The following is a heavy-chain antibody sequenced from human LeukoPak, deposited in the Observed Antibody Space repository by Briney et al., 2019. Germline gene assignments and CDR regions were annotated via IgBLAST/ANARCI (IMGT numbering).Heavy chain of an antibody. D-gene: IGHD3-10*01. Sequence: SETLSLTCAVYGGSFSGYYWSWIRQPPGKGLEWIGEINHSGSTNYNPSLKSRVTISVDTSKNQFPLKLSSVTAADTAVYYCVREDPYYYGSGTFDPWGQGTLVTVSS. CDR2: INHSGST. CDR1: GGSFSGYY. J-gene: IGHJ5*02. CDR3: VREDPYYYGSGTFDP. V-gene: IGHV4-34*01.